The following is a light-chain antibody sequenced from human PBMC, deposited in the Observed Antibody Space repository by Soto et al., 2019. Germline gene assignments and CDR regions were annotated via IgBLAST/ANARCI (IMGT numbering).Light chain of an antibody. J-gene: IGLJ3*02. CDR2: RDN. Sequence: QSVLTQPPSASGTPGQRVTISCSGSNSNIESTYVCWYQQLPGTAPRLLIYRDNQRPSGVPDRFSGSKSGTSASLAISALRSEEEAEYYCTAWDDSLRGRLFGGGTKLTVL. CDR1: NSNIESTY. V-gene: IGLV1-47*01. CDR3: TAWDDSLRGRL.